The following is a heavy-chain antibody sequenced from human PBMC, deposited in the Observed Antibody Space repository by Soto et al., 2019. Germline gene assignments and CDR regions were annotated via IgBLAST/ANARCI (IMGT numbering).Heavy chain of an antibody. Sequence: GGSLRLSCAASGFTFSSYGMHWVRQAPGKGLEWVALISSDGGNKYYADSVKGRFTISRDNSKNTLFLQMNSLRAEDAAVYYCATDTYHYDTSGYYYANWGLGTLVTVSS. J-gene: IGHJ4*02. CDR3: ATDTYHYDTSGYYYAN. D-gene: IGHD3-22*01. CDR1: GFTFSSYG. V-gene: IGHV3-30*03. CDR2: ISSDGGNK.